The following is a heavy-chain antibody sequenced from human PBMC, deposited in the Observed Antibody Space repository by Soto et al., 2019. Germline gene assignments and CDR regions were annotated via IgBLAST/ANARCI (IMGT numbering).Heavy chain of an antibody. CDR2: IYTSGST. J-gene: IGHJ5*02. D-gene: IGHD5-12*01. CDR3: ARDRGYNSRDNWFDP. Sequence: SETLSLTXTVSGGSISSYYWSWIRQPAGKGLEWIGRIYTSGSTNYNPSLKSRVTMSVDTSKNQFSLKLSSVTAADTAVYYCARDRGYNSRDNWFDPWGQGTLVTVSS. V-gene: IGHV4-4*07. CDR1: GGSISSYY.